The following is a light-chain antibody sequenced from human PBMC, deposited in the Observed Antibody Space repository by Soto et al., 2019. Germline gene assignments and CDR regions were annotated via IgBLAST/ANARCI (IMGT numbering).Light chain of an antibody. V-gene: IGKV3-20*01. CDR1: QIVTINS. J-gene: IGKJ3*01. Sequence: EAVLTQSPGTLALYPGERATLSCRASQIVTINSLTWYQQKPGQPPRLLIYAASTRASAIPDRFSGSGSGTDFTLTISRLQPADFALYYCQQYGASPFTFGPGTRVDVK. CDR2: AAS. CDR3: QQYGASPFT.